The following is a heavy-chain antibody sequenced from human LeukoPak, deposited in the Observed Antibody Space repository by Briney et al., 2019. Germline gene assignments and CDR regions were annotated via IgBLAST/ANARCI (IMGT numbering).Heavy chain of an antibody. Sequence: GGSLRLSCAASGFTFSDYYMSWIRQAPGKGLEWVSYISSSGSTIYYADSVKGRFTISRDNAKNSLYLQMNSLRAEDTAVHYCARDSPLYYFDYWGQRTLVTVSS. V-gene: IGHV3-11*01. CDR3: ARDSPLYYFDY. CDR1: GFTFSDYY. CDR2: ISSSGSTI. J-gene: IGHJ4*02.